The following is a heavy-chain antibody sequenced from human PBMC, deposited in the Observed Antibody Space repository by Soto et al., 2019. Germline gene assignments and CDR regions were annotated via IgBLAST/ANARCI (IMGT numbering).Heavy chain of an antibody. V-gene: IGHV3-33*01. J-gene: IGHJ4*02. CDR1: GFTFSSYG. D-gene: IGHD6-13*01. Sequence: VQLVESGGGVVQPGRSLRLSCASSGFTFSSYGMHWVRQAPGKGLEWVAFIWYDGSNKYYADSVKGRFTISRDNSKNTLFMQMDSLRAEDTAVYYCARSAGKGGIAAPIDYWGQGTLVTVSS. CDR3: ARSAGKGGIAAPIDY. CDR2: IWYDGSNK.